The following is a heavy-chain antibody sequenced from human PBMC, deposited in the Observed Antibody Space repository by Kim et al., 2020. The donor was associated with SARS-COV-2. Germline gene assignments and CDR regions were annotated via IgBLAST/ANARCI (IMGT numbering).Heavy chain of an antibody. CDR3: ARDQSLGYYYYGMDV. Sequence: GGSLRLSCAASGFTFSSYGMHWVRQAPGKGLEWVAVIWYDGSNKYYADSVKGRFTISRDNSKNTLYLQMNSLRAEDTAVYYCARDQSLGYYYYGMDVWGQGTTVTVSS. J-gene: IGHJ6*02. CDR2: IWYDGSNK. CDR1: GFTFSSYG. V-gene: IGHV3-33*01.